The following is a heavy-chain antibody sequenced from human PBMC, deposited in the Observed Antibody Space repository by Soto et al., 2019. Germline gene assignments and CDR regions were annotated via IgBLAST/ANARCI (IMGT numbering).Heavy chain of an antibody. CDR1: GGTISGYY. CDR2: IYSSENT. CDR3: ARGQRFSDWFDP. Sequence: PSETLSLTCSVSGGTISGYYWTWIRQPAGKGLEWIGRIYSSENTKYNPSLQSRVTMSLDTSNNQFSLRLTSVTAADTAVYYCARGQRFSDWFDPWGQGTLVTVS. J-gene: IGHJ5*02. D-gene: IGHD3-3*01. V-gene: IGHV4-4*07.